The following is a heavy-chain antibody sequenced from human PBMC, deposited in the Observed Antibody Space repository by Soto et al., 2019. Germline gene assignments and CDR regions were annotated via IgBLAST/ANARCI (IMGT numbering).Heavy chain of an antibody. CDR2: MSNSSADK. CDR3: AKDAARTDGWYYFDH. Sequence: TGGSLRLSCAASGFRFSTYAMGWVRQAPGKGLEWVLVMSNSSADKYYADSVKGRFTISRDNSENTLYLQMSSLRAGDMAIYYCAKDAARTDGWYYFDHLGQGNLVTVSS. D-gene: IGHD6-19*01. CDR1: GFRFSTYA. J-gene: IGHJ4*02. V-gene: IGHV3-23*01.